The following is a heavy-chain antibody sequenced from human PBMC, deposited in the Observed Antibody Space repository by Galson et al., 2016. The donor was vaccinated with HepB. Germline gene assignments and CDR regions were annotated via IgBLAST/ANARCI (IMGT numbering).Heavy chain of an antibody. V-gene: IGHV1-69*02. CDR1: GGTFSSYT. CDR3: ARGIRYNWNDDTFDI. CDR2: IIPIVDIA. D-gene: IGHD1-1*01. J-gene: IGHJ3*02. Sequence: SVKVSCKASGGTFSSYTINWVRQAPGQGLEWMGRIIPIVDIANYAQKFQGRVTITADKSTSTAYMELSSLRSEDTAVYYCARGIRYNWNDDTFDIWGQGIMVTVAS.